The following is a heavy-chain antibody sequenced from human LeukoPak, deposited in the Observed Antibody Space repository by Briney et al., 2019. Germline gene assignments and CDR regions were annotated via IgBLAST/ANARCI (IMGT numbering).Heavy chain of an antibody. CDR2: VYSSGST. V-gene: IGHV4-59*01. CDR3: ARGYSSNWNWFDP. Sequence: SETLSLTCTVSGGSISTYYWTWIRQPPGKGLEWVGYVYSSGSTKYNPSLRSRVTISLDTSKNQFSLRPISVTAADTAVYYCARGYSSNWNWFDPWGQGTLVTVSS. D-gene: IGHD6-13*01. CDR1: GGSISTYY. J-gene: IGHJ5*02.